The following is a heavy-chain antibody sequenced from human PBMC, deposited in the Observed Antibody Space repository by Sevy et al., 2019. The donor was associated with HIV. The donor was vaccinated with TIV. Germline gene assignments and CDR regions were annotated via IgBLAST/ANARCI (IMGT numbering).Heavy chain of an antibody. CDR3: DDKRSLRF. Sequence: GGSLRLSCVVSGITFSDAWMHWVRQAPGKGLEWVGRIKTKTDGGTTDYAAPVKGRFTISSDDSENTLYLQMSSLKAEDTAVYIRDDKRSLRFWGQGALVTVSS. J-gene: IGHJ4*02. V-gene: IGHV3-15*01. D-gene: IGHD3-9*01. CDR2: IKTKTDGGTT. CDR1: GITFSDAW.